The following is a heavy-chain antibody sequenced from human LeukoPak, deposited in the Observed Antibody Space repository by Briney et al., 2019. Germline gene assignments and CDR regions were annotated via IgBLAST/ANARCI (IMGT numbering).Heavy chain of an antibody. CDR1: GDSIGSYY. CDR2: MYSSGTT. Sequence: SETLSLTCTVSGDSIGSYYWSWIRQSAGKRLEWIGRMYSSGTTDYNPSLQSRVTMSIDTSKNQFSLKLNSVTAADTAVYYCARDPYYDILTGYLIRGAFDTWGLGTLVTVSS. CDR3: ARDPYYDILTGYLIRGAFDT. J-gene: IGHJ3*02. V-gene: IGHV4-4*07. D-gene: IGHD3-9*01.